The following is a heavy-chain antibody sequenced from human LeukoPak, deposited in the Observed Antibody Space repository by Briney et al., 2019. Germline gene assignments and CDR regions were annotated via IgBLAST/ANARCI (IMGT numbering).Heavy chain of an antibody. V-gene: IGHV3-7*01. Sequence: GGSLRLSCAASGFTFSSYWMNWVRQAPGKGLEWVANINGDGRDKYYVGSVRGRFTISRDNDYNALYLQMNSLRGDDTALYYCARGVDSAIDWWGQGTLVTVSS. CDR2: INGDGRDK. D-gene: IGHD3-9*01. CDR1: GFTFSSYW. J-gene: IGHJ4*02. CDR3: ARGVDSAIDW.